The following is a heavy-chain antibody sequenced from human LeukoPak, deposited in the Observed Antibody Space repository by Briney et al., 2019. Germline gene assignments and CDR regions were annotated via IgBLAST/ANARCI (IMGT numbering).Heavy chain of an antibody. CDR3: ARRRDLYSGSYYDC. CDR2: IYPGDSET. J-gene: IGHJ4*02. D-gene: IGHD1-26*01. Sequence: GESLKISCKGSGYRFTNYWIGWVRQMPGKGLEWMGIIYPGDSETRYSPSFQGQVTISADKPISTAYLQWTSQKASDTAMYYCARRRDLYSGSYYDCWGQGTLVTVSS. V-gene: IGHV5-51*01. CDR1: GYRFTNYW.